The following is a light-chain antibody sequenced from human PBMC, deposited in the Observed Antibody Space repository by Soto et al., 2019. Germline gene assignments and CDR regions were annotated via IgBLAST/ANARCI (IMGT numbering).Light chain of an antibody. CDR2: DAS. V-gene: IGKV3-11*01. CDR3: QQRSNWLT. J-gene: IGKJ4*01. CDR1: QSVSSY. Sequence: ELGLTHSPATLSLSPGEIAALSCRASQSVSSYLAWYQQKPGQAPRLLIYDASNRATGIPARFSGSGYGTDFTLTISSLEPEDFAVYYCQQRSNWLTFGGGTKVDIK.